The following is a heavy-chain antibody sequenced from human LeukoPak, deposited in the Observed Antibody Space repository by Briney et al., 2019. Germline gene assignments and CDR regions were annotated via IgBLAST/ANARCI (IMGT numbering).Heavy chain of an antibody. D-gene: IGHD3-3*01. CDR3: ARGRTIFGGAVDY. CDR1: GFTFDDYA. CDR2: ISWNSGSI. J-gene: IGHJ4*02. V-gene: IGHV3-9*01. Sequence: GRSLRLSCAASGFTFDDYAMHWVRQAPGKGLEWVSGISWNSGSIGYADSVKGRFTISRDNSKNTLYLQMNSLRAEDTAVYYCARGRTIFGGAVDYWGQGTLVTVSS.